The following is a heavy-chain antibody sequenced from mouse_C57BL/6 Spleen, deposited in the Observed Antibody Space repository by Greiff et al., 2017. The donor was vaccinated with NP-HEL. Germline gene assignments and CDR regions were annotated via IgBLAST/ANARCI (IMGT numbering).Heavy chain of an antibody. V-gene: IGHV3-6*01. CDR3: ARDRDYYGSSYGY. J-gene: IGHJ2*01. Sequence: EVKLQESGPGLVKPSQSLSLTCSVTGYSIISGYYWNWIRQFPGNKLEWMGYISYDGSNNYNPSLKNRISITRDTSKNQFFLKLNSVTTEDTATYYCARDRDYYGSSYGYWGQGTTLTVSS. CDR1: GYSIISGYY. D-gene: IGHD1-1*01. CDR2: ISYDGSN.